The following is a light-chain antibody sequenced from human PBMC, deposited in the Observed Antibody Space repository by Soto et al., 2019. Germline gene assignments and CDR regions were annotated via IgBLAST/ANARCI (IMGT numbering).Light chain of an antibody. CDR2: KDT. CDR1: TLTKKY. J-gene: IGLJ2*01. V-gene: IGLV3-25*02. CDR3: QSTDSSDALV. Sequence: SYEPTQAPSVSVSPGQTATITCSGDTLTKKYAYWYQQKPGQAPVMVIYKDTERPSGIPERFSGSTSGTIVTLTISGVQAEDEADYYCQSTDSSDALVFGGGTKVTVL.